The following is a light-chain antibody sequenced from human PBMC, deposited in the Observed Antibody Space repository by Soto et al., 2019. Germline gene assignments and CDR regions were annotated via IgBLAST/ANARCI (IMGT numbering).Light chain of an antibody. CDR3: VLYIGSGIWV. Sequence: QAVVTQEPSFSVSPGGTVTLTCGVSSGSVSTRYYPSWYQQTPGQAPRTLIYSTSTRSSGVPDRFSGSIVGNKAALTISGAQADDESYYYCVLYIGSGIWVFGGGTKLTVL. CDR1: SGSVSTRYY. J-gene: IGLJ3*02. CDR2: STS. V-gene: IGLV8-61*01.